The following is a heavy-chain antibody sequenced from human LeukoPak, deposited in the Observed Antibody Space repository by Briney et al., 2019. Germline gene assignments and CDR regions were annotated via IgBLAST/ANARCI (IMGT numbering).Heavy chain of an antibody. Sequence: SETLSLTCTVSGGSINTYFWSWIRQAPGKGLEWIGFISTSGGTKHNPSLKSRVTISVDTSENQFSLKLTSLTAADTALYFCARDGSSFDGSGSFDAFDVWGRGTMVIVSS. J-gene: IGHJ3*01. CDR2: ISTSGGT. D-gene: IGHD3-22*01. CDR3: ARDGSSFDGSGSFDAFDV. CDR1: GGSINTYF. V-gene: IGHV4-59*01.